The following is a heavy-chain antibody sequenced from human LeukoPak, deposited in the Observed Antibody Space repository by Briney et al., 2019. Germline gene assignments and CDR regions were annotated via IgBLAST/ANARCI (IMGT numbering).Heavy chain of an antibody. CDR3: ARDRGGSYSAIDY. D-gene: IGHD1-26*01. J-gene: IGHJ4*02. Sequence: GGSLRLSCAASGFTFSSYSMNWVRQAPGKGLEWVSFISRSSSTTYYADSVKGRFTISRDNAKNSLYLQMNSLRAEDTAVYYCARDRGGSYSAIDYWGQGTLVTVSS. CDR2: ISRSSSTT. V-gene: IGHV3-48*04. CDR1: GFTFSSYS.